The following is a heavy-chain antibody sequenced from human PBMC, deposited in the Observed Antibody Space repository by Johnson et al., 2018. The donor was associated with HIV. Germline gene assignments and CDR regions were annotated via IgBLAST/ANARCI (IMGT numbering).Heavy chain of an antibody. CDR2: IYSGGST. V-gene: IGHV3-66*03. CDR1: GFTVDTNY. J-gene: IGHJ3*01. D-gene: IGHD7-27*01. Sequence: VQLVESGGGLIQPGGSLRLSCAASGFTVDTNYISWVRQAPGKGLEWVSVIYSGGSTYYADSVKGRFTISRDNSKNTLYLQLNSLRADDTALYYCARELGIQSFDLWGQGTMVTVSS. CDR3: ARELGIQSFDL.